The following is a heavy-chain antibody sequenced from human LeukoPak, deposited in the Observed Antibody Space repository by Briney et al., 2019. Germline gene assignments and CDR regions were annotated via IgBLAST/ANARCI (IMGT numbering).Heavy chain of an antibody. CDR1: GFTFSSYA. V-gene: IGHV3-7*03. CDR3: ARDQYDTWSRRGNFDS. Sequence: GGSLRLSCAASGFTFSSYAMSWVRQAPGKGLEWVAIIKLDGSEKNYVDSVKGRFTISRDNTKNSLYLQMNSLRAEDTAVFYCARDQYDTWSRRGNFDSWGQGTLVTVSS. D-gene: IGHD3-3*01. CDR2: IKLDGSEK. J-gene: IGHJ4*02.